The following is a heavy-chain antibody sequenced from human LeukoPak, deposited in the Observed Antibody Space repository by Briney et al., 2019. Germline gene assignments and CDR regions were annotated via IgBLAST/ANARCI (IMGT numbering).Heavy chain of an antibody. V-gene: IGHV3-7*01. Sequence: PGGSLRLSCAASGFTLSSYWMHWVRQAPGKGLEWVANIKDDGSDKYYVDSVKGRFSISKDNAKNSLYLQMNSLRVEDTAVYYCVPLNWNPPGDFDRWGQGTLVTVSS. CDR1: GFTLSSYW. CDR3: VPLNWNPPGDFDR. CDR2: IKDDGSDK. J-gene: IGHJ4*02. D-gene: IGHD1-20*01.